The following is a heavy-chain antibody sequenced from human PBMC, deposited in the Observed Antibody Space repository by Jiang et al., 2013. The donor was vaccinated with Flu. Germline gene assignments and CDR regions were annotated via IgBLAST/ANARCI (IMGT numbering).Heavy chain of an antibody. J-gene: IGHJ5*02. CDR2: IYTSGTT. CDR1: GGSISSYY. CDR3: AREWDYYDSSGHNWFDP. Sequence: TLSLTCTVSGGSISSYYWSWIRQPAGKGLEWIGRIYTSGTTNYNPSLKSRVTMSVDTSKNQFSLKLSSVTAADTAVYYCAREWDYYDSSGHNWFDPWGQGTLVTVSS. D-gene: IGHD3-22*01. V-gene: IGHV4-4*07.